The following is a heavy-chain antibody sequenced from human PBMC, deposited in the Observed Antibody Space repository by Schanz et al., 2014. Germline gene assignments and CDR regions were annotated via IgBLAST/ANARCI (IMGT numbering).Heavy chain of an antibody. D-gene: IGHD6-6*01. Sequence: VQLVESGGGLVKDYFSERISYAASCLTKNNYPINWVRQAPGQGLEWMAVITPIFGSTNYAQNFQDRITITADESTSTAYMQLSSLRAEDTALYKRARRRVEVVHGELHLVDGGEGLVNNDP. CDR3: ARRRVEVVHGELHLVDGGEGLVNNDP. CDR2: ITPIFGST. CDR1: CLTKNNYP. V-gene: IGHV1-69*01. J-gene: IGHJ5*02.